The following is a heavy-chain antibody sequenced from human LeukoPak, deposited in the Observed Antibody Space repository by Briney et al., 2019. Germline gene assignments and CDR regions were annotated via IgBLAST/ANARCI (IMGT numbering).Heavy chain of an antibody. V-gene: IGHV1-3*03. CDR3: ARSPYSSGWYGRLDC. J-gene: IGHJ4*02. Sequence: GASVKVSCKASGYTFTRYAIHWVRQAPGQSLEWMGWINAGHGNTKYSREFQDRVTITSDTSASTAYMELSSLTSVDMAVYYCARSPYSSGWYGRLDCWGQGTLVTVSS. D-gene: IGHD6-19*01. CDR2: INAGHGNT. CDR1: GYTFTRYA.